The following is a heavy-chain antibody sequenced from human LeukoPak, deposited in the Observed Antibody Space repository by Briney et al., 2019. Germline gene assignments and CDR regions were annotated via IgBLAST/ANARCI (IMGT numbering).Heavy chain of an antibody. D-gene: IGHD2-2*01. CDR3: ARGVVPAATAEYYFDY. V-gene: IGHV4-30-2*01. CDR2: IYHSGST. CDR1: GGSISSGGYS. Sequence: PSQTLSLTCAVSGGSISSGGYSWSWIRQPPGKGLEWIGYIYHSGSTYYNPSLKSRVTISVDRSKNPFSLKLSSVTAADTAVYYCARGVVPAATAEYYFDYWGRGTLVTVSS. J-gene: IGHJ4*02.